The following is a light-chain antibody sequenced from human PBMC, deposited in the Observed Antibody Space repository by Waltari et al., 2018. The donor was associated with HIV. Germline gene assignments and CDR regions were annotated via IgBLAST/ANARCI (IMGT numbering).Light chain of an antibody. Sequence: DIQMTQSPSSLSASVGDRVTITCQASQDISNYLNWYQQKPGKAPKLLIYDASNLETGVPSRFSGSRSGTDFTFTISSLQSEDIATYYCQQYDNLPLFTFGPGTKVYIK. CDR2: DAS. CDR3: QQYDNLPLFT. CDR1: QDISNY. V-gene: IGKV1-33*01. J-gene: IGKJ3*01.